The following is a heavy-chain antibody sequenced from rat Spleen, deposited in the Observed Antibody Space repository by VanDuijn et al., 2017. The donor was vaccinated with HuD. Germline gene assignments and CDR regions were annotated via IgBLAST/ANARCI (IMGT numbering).Heavy chain of an antibody. D-gene: IGHD1-6*01. CDR2: ISYDGGTT. CDR1: GFTFTDYY. V-gene: IGHV5-20*01. CDR3: TRDRILRSTGFDH. Sequence: EVQLVESGGGLVQPGRSLKLSCAASGFTFTDYYMAWVRQAPTKGLEWVASISYDGGTTYYRDSVKGRFTIFRDNAKSSLYLQMDSLRSEDTATYYCTRDRILRSTGFDHWGQGVMVTVSS. J-gene: IGHJ2*01.